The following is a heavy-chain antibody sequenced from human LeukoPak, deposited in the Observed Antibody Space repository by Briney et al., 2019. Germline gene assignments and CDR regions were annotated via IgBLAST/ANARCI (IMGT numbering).Heavy chain of an antibody. D-gene: IGHD5-18*01. V-gene: IGHV1-18*01. J-gene: IGHJ2*01. CDR2: ISAYNGNT. CDR1: GYTFTSYG. CDR3: ARDHAYSYGSEPLTPAEKAKNWYFDL. Sequence: ASVKVSCKASGYTFTSYGISWVRQAPGQGLEWMGWISAYNGNTNYAQKLQGRVTMTTDTSTSTAYMELRSLRSDDTAVYYCARDHAYSYGSEPLTPAEKAKNWYFDLWGRGTLVTVSS.